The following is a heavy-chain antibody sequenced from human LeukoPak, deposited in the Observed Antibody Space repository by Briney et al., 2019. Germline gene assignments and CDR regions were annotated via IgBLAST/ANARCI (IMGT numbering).Heavy chain of an antibody. CDR2: ISGSSSTI. V-gene: IGHV3-48*01. J-gene: IGHJ4*02. D-gene: IGHD6-19*01. CDR3: ARVVGSSGWYRGYFDY. CDR1: GFTFSSYS. Sequence: GSLRLSCAASGFTFSSYSMNWVRQAPGKGLEWVSYISGSSSTIYYADSVKGRFTISRDNAKNSLYLQMNSLRAEDTAVYYCARVVGSSGWYRGYFDYWGQGTLVTVSS.